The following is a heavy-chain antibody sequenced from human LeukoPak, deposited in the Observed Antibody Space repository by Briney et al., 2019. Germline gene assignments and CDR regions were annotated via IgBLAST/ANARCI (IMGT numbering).Heavy chain of an antibody. V-gene: IGHV1-8*02. J-gene: IGHJ5*02. Sequence: ASVKVSCKASGYTFTSYGISWVRQAPGQGLEWMGWMNPNSGDTGYPQKFQGRVTMTRDTSITTAYMELSSLRSEDTAVYFCARSGFGSGVSFDLWGQGTLVTVSS. CDR1: GYTFTSYG. CDR3: ARSGFGSGVSFDL. D-gene: IGHD3-10*01. CDR2: MNPNSGDT.